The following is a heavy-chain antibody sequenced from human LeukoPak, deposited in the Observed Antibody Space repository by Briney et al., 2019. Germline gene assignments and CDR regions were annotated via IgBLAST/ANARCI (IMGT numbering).Heavy chain of an antibody. D-gene: IGHD6-19*01. J-gene: IGHJ4*02. V-gene: IGHV3-30*02. Sequence: QPGGSLRLSCAASGFTFSSYGMHWVRQAPGKGLEWVAFIRYDGSNKYYADSVKGRFTISRDNSKNTLYMQMNSLRAEDTAVYYCATSLIAVENIYFDHWGQGTLVTVSS. CDR2: IRYDGSNK. CDR1: GFTFSSYG. CDR3: ATSLIAVENIYFDH.